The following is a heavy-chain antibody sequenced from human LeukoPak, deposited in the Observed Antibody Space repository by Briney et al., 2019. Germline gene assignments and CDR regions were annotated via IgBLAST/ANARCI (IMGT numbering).Heavy chain of an antibody. D-gene: IGHD2-2*01. CDR3: ARAYCSSTSCYLGIYYYYGMDV. V-gene: IGHV1-8*01. CDR2: MNPNRGNT. CDR1: GYTFTSYD. J-gene: IGHJ6*02. Sequence: ASLKVSCKASGYTFTSYDINWVRQATGQGLEWMGWMNPNRGNTGYAQKFQGRVTMTRNTSISTAYMELSSLRSEDTAVYYCARAYCSSTSCYLGIYYYYGMDVWGQGTTVTVSS.